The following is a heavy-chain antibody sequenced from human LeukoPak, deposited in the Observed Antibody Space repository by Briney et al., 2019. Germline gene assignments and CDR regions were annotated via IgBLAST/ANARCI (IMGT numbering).Heavy chain of an antibody. CDR2: MSFDGSHT. V-gene: IGHV3-30*18. Sequence: GRSLRLSCAASGFTFSSYGMHWVRQAPGKGLEWVAVMSFDGSHTYYADSVKGRFTISRDNSKNTLYLQMNSLRAEDTAVYYCAKSPYFYNTGRSVDVWGKGTTVTVSS. CDR1: GFTFSSYG. J-gene: IGHJ6*04. CDR3: AKSPYFYNTGRSVDV. D-gene: IGHD2/OR15-2a*01.